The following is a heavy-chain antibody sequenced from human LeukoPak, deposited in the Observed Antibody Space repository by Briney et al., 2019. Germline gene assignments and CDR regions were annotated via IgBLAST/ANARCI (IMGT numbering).Heavy chain of an antibody. D-gene: IGHD5-18*01. CDR1: GFTFSSYV. J-gene: IGHJ4*02. Sequence: GGSLRLSCEASGFTFSSYVMHWVRQAPGKGLEWVAFIRNDGSNEYYADSVKGRFTISRDNSKNTLYLQMNSLRAEDTAVYFCAKGYNYGPDYWGQGTLVTVSS. V-gene: IGHV3-30*02. CDR3: AKGYNYGPDY. CDR2: IRNDGSNE.